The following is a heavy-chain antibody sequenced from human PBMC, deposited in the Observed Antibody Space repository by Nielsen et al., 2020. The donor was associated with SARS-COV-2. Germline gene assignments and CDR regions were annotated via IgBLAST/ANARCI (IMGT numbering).Heavy chain of an antibody. Sequence: GESLKISCAASGFTFSSYAMSWVRQAPGKGLEWVSAISGSGGSTYYADSVKGRFTISRDNSKNTLYLQMNSLRAEDTAVYYCAKVRSTRKYFDCWGQGTLVTVSS. J-gene: IGHJ4*02. CDR3: AKVRSTRKYFDC. CDR2: ISGSGGST. D-gene: IGHD2-2*01. CDR1: GFTFSSYA. V-gene: IGHV3-23*01.